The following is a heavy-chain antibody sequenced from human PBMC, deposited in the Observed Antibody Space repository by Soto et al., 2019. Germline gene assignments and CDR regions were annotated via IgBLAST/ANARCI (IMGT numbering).Heavy chain of an antibody. CDR2: IFPDDSDT. J-gene: IGHJ4*02. D-gene: IGHD5-12*01. CDR3: ARIPRGRDGYNYLDS. Sequence: PGESLKISCKGSGYIFTNYWTVWVRQMPGKGLEWMGIIFPDDSDTRYSPSFQGQVTISADKSISTAYLQWSSLQASDTAMYYCARIPRGRDGYNYLDSWGQGTLVTV. V-gene: IGHV5-51*01. CDR1: GYIFTNYW.